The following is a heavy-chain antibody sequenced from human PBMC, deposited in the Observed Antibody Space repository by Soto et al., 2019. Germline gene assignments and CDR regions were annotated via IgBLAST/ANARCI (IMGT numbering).Heavy chain of an antibody. Sequence: SETLSLTCTVSGGSISSGDYYWSWIRQPPGKGLEWIGYIYYSGSTYYNPSLKSRVTISVDTSKNQFSLKLSSVTAADTAVYYCARVRYGSGSPFDYWGQGTLVTVSS. CDR2: IYYSGST. CDR1: GGSISSGDYY. CDR3: ARVRYGSGSPFDY. J-gene: IGHJ4*02. V-gene: IGHV4-30-4*01. D-gene: IGHD3-10*01.